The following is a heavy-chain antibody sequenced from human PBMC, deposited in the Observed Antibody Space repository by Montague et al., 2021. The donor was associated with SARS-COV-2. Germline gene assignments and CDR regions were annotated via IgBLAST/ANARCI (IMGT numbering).Heavy chain of an antibody. J-gene: IGHJ6*02. CDR2: ISYDGSNK. Sequence: SLRLSCAASGFTFSSYAMHWVRQAPGKGLEWVAVISYDGSNKYYADSVKGRFTISRDNYKNTLYLQMNSLRAEDTAVYYCARDLVIVVVPTAIDYYGMDVWGQGTTVTVSS. D-gene: IGHD2-2*03. V-gene: IGHV3-30*04. CDR3: ARDLVIVVVPTAIDYYGMDV. CDR1: GFTFSSYA.